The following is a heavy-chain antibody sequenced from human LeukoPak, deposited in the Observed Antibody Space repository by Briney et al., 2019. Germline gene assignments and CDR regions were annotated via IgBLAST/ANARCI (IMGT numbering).Heavy chain of an antibody. V-gene: IGHV3-74*01. CDR2: IKGDGSHT. D-gene: IGHD1-14*01. CDR1: GFTFSNYW. CDR3: VRDWDHFDFDS. J-gene: IGHJ5*01. Sequence: PGGSLRLSCAASGFTFSNYWMPWVRQAPGKGLVWVSRIKGDGSHTIYADSVKGRFTISRDNAKNTLYLQMKSLRDEDTAVYYCVRDWDHFDFDSWGQGTLVTVSS.